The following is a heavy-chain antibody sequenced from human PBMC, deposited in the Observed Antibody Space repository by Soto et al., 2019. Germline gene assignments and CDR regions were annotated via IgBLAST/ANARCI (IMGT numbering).Heavy chain of an antibody. CDR1: GYTFTDHA. CDR2: ISTGNGNT. V-gene: IGHV1-3*04. CDR3: AKAYRMWIPDF. J-gene: IGHJ4*02. D-gene: IGHD5-18*01. Sequence: QVQLVQSGAEVKKPGASVKVSCKSSGYTFTDHAILWVRQAPGQGLEWMGWISTGNGNTKYSQNFQGRVTITRDTSAGTSYMELSSLRFEDTAVYYWAKAYRMWIPDFWGQGTLVTVSS.